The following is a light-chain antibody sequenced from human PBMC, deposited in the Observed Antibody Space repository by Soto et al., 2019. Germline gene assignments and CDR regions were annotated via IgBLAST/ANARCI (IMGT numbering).Light chain of an antibody. CDR3: GTCDSSQSGGGV. CDR1: SSNIENNY. CDR2: DND. V-gene: IGLV1-51*01. Sequence: QSVLTQPPSVSAAPGQTVTISCSGSSSNIENNYVSWYQQFPGTAPKRLIYDNDKRPSGLPDRFSGSKSGTSATLGITGLQTGDEADYDCGTCDSSQSGGGVFGGGTKLTVL. J-gene: IGLJ3*02.